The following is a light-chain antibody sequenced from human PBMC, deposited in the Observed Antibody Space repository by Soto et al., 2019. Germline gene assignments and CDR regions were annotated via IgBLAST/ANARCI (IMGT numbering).Light chain of an antibody. CDR1: QSVSSY. Sequence: EIVLTQSPATLSLSPGERATLSCRASQSVSSYLAWYQQKPGQAPRLLIYDASKRATGIPGRFSGSGSGTDFTLTISSLEPEDFAVYFCQQFGNSPWTFGQGTKVDIK. CDR2: DAS. CDR3: QQFGNSPWT. J-gene: IGKJ1*01. V-gene: IGKV3-11*01.